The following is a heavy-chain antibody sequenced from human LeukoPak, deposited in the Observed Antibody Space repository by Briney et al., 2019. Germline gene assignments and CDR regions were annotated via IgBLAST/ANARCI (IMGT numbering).Heavy chain of an antibody. V-gene: IGHV4-39*01. J-gene: IGHJ4*02. Sequence: PSETLSLTCTVSGGSISSSSYYWGWIRQPPGKGLEWIGSIYYSGSTYYNPSLKSRVTISVDTSKNQFSLKLSSVTAADTAVYYCARQPVRGFFDPYFDYWGQGTLVTVSS. D-gene: IGHD2/OR15-2a*01. CDR3: ARQPVRGFFDPYFDY. CDR2: IYYSGST. CDR1: GGSISSSSYY.